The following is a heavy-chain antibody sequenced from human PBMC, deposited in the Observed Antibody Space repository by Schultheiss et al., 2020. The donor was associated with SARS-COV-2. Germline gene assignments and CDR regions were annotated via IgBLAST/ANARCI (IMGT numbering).Heavy chain of an antibody. CDR1: GYTFTSYG. V-gene: IGHV1-18*04. CDR3: ARDADSVDY. J-gene: IGHJ4*02. D-gene: IGHD3-22*01. CDR2: ISTDNGDT. Sequence: ASVKVSCKPSGYTFTSYGISWVRQAPGQRLEWMGWISTDNGDTNYAQKVQGRVTMTTDTSTSTAYMELRSLRSDDTAVYYCARDADSVDYWGQGTLVTVSS.